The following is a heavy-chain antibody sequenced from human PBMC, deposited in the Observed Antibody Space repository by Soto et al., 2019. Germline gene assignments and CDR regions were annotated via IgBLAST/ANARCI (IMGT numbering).Heavy chain of an antibody. CDR2: IWHDGTNK. Sequence: QVQLVESGGGVVQPGRSLRLSCAASGFTFSSYGMYWVRQAPGKGLEWVANIWHDGTNKYYADSVKGRFTISRDNSKNTVYLQMNSLRAEDTAVYYCFGNLFLRGYWGQGTLVTVSS. J-gene: IGHJ4*02. CDR1: GFTFSSYG. D-gene: IGHD3-16*01. V-gene: IGHV3-33*08. CDR3: FGNLFLRGY.